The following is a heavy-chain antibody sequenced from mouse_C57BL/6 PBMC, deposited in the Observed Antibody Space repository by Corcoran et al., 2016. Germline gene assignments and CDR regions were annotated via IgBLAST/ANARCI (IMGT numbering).Heavy chain of an antibody. D-gene: IGHD4-1*01. Sequence: QVQLQQSGAELVKPGASVKISCKASGYAFSSYWMNWVKQRPGKGLECIGQIYPGDGDTNYNGKFKGKATLTADKSSSTAYMQLSSLTSEDSAVYFCARSGAGGYAMDYWGQGTSVTVSS. CDR3: ARSGAGGYAMDY. J-gene: IGHJ4*01. CDR2: IYPGDGDT. CDR1: GYAFSSYW. V-gene: IGHV1-80*01.